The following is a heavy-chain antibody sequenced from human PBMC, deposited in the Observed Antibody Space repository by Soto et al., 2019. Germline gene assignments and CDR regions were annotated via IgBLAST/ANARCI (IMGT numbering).Heavy chain of an antibody. D-gene: IGHD5-18*01. CDR2: ISGHNGNT. Sequence: ASVKVSCKASGYTFTNYGIAWVRQAPGQGLEWMGWISGHNGNTDYAQNLQGRVTMTTDTSTDTAYMELRSLRSDDTAVYYCAGDSSWLQLWNGLDYWGQGTLVTVSS. V-gene: IGHV1-18*01. J-gene: IGHJ4*01. CDR3: AGDSSWLQLWNGLDY. CDR1: GYTFTNYG.